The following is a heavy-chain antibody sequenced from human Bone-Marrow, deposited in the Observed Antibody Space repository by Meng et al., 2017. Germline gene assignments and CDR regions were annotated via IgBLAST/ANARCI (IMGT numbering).Heavy chain of an antibody. CDR3: TTAGITMVRGHRYYYYGMDV. V-gene: IGHV3-15*01. J-gene: IGHJ6*02. CDR2: IKSKTDGGTT. Sequence: GGSLRLSCAASGFTFSSYWMSWVRQAPGKGLEWVGRIKSKTDGGTTDYAAPVKGRFTISRDDSKNTLYLQMNSLKTEDTAVYYCTTAGITMVRGHRYYYYGMDVWGQGTTVTVSS. D-gene: IGHD3-10*01. CDR1: GFTFSSYW.